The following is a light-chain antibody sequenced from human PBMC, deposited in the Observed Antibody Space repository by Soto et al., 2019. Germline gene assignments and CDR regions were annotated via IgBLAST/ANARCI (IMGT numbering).Light chain of an antibody. Sequence: EIVMTQSPATLSVSPGERDTLSCRASQSVSSNLAWYQQKPGQAPRLLIYGASTRPTGIPARFSGSGSGTEFTLTISSLQSEDFVVYYCQQYNNWPRTFGQGTKVEIK. CDR2: GAS. CDR3: QQYNNWPRT. J-gene: IGKJ1*01. CDR1: QSVSSN. V-gene: IGKV3-15*01.